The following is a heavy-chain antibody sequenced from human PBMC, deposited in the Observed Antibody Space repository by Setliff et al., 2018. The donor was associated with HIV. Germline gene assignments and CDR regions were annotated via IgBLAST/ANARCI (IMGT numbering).Heavy chain of an antibody. CDR1: GYSISSGYY. D-gene: IGHD2-2*01. CDR3: ARTVVPAAYDY. CDR2: IYHSGST. J-gene: IGHJ4*02. Sequence: TLSLTCTVSGYSISSGYYWGWIRQPPGKGLEWIGSIYHSGSTYYNPSLKSRVTISVDTSKNQFSLKLSSVTAADTAVYYCARTVVPAAYDYWGQGTLVTVSS. V-gene: IGHV4-38-2*02.